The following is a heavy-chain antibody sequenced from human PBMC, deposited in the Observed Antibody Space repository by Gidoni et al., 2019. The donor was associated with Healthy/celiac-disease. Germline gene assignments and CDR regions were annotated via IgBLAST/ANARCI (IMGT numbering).Heavy chain of an antibody. V-gene: IGHV4-30-2*01. CDR1: GCSISSGCYS. CDR3: ARGGIDGYYFDY. J-gene: IGHJ4*02. CDR2: IYHSGST. D-gene: IGHD3-9*01. Sequence: QLQLQESGSVLVKPSQTLSLTCAVSGCSISSGCYSWSWIRQPPGKGLEWIGYIYHSGSTYYNPSLKSRVTISVDRSKNQFSLELSSVTAADTAVYYCARGGIDGYYFDYWGQGTLVTVSS.